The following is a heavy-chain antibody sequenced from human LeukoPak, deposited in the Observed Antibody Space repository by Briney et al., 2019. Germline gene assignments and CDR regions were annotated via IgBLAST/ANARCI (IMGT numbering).Heavy chain of an antibody. CDR1: GFTFSDYY. J-gene: IGHJ5*02. CDR3: ARVYCSSTSCYDRNWFDP. D-gene: IGHD2-2*01. Sequence: NPGGSLRLSCAASGFTFSDYYMSWIRQAPGKGLEWVSYISSGSSYTNYADSVKGRFTISRDNAKNSLYLQMNSLRAEDTAVYYCARVYCSSTSCYDRNWFDPWGQGTLVTVSS. V-gene: IGHV3-11*05. CDR2: ISSGSSYT.